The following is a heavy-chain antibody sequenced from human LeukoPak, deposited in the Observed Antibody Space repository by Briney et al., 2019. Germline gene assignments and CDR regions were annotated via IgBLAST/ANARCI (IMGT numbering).Heavy chain of an antibody. J-gene: IGHJ4*02. D-gene: IGHD1-26*01. CDR2: ISYDGSNK. Sequence: GGSLRLSCAASGFTFSSYAMHWVRQAPGKGLEWVAVISYDGSNKYYADSVKGRFTISRDNSKNTLYLQMDSLRAEDTAVYYCARTLATGATNPPMGYWGQGTLVTVSS. CDR3: ARTLATGATNPPMGY. V-gene: IGHV3-30*04. CDR1: GFTFSSYA.